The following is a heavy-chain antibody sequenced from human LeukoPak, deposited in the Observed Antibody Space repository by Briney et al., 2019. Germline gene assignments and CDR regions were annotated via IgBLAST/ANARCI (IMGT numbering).Heavy chain of an antibody. Sequence: GGSLRLSCAASGFTFSSYGMSWVRQAPGKGLEWASAISGSGGSTYYADSVKGRFTISRDNSKNTLYLQMNSLRAEDTAVYYCAKGASSSWSYNWFDPWGQGTLVTVSS. CDR3: AKGASSSWSYNWFDP. D-gene: IGHD6-13*01. J-gene: IGHJ5*02. CDR2: ISGSGGST. CDR1: GFTFSSYG. V-gene: IGHV3-23*01.